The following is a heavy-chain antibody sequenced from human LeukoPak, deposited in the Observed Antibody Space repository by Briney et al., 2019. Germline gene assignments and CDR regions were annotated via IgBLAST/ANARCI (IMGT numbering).Heavy chain of an antibody. CDR2: ISAYDGNT. CDR1: GYTFNSYG. J-gene: IGHJ5*02. V-gene: IGHV1-18*01. CDR3: ARDKVIASAGTPNWFDP. D-gene: IGHD6-13*01. Sequence: ASVKVSCKASGYTFNSYGISWVRQAPGQSLEWMGWISAYDGNTNYAQKFQGRVTMTTDTSTRTAYMELRSLSSDDTAVYYCARDKVIASAGTPNWFDPWGQGTQVTVSS.